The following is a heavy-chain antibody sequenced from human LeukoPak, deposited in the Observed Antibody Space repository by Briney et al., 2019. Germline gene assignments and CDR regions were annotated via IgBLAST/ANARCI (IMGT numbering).Heavy chain of an antibody. J-gene: IGHJ4*02. V-gene: IGHV3-74*01. D-gene: IGHD6-6*01. Sequence: GGSLRLSCAASGFTFTNYWMHWVRQAPGMELVWVSRLPPDELGIIYADSVKGRFTVSRDNAKNTVYLQMNNLRVDDTAMYYCVGTIASRGSEYWGQGALVTVSS. CDR1: GFTFTNYW. CDR3: VGTIASRGSEY. CDR2: LPPDELGI.